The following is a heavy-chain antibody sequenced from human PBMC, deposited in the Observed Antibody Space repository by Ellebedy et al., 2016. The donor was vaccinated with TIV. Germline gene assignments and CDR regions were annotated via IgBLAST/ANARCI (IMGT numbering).Heavy chain of an antibody. J-gene: IGHJ4*02. V-gene: IGHV3-23*01. D-gene: IGHD6-19*01. CDR2: VNSRSTTT. CDR1: GFTFSNYA. CDR3: AKDRRCSGCASVPCFDY. Sequence: PGGSLRLSCAASGFTFSNYAMSWVRKAPGKGLEWVSAVNSRSTTTYYADSVKGRFTISRDNSKNTLYLQMNSLRAEDTAVYYCAKDRRCSGCASVPCFDYWGQGTLVTVSS.